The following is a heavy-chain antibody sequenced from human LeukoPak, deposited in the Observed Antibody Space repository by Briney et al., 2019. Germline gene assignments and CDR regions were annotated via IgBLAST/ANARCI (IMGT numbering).Heavy chain of an antibody. D-gene: IGHD1-26*01. V-gene: IGHV3-11*04. CDR1: GFTFSAFY. J-gene: IGHJ3*02. Sequence: PGGPLRLSCAAPGFTFSAFYMTWIGQPPGRGLEWVSYFSSSGSTIYYADSVKGRFTISRDNARNSLYLQMNSLRAEDTAVYYCARDRGAYYDAFDMWGQGTMVTVSS. CDR2: FSSSGSTI. CDR3: ARDRGAYYDAFDM.